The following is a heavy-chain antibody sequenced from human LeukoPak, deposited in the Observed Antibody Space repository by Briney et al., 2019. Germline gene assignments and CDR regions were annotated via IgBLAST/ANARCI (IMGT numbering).Heavy chain of an antibody. CDR3: AKAQWYYYGSGTHWDY. D-gene: IGHD3-10*01. V-gene: IGHV3-23*01. J-gene: IGHJ4*02. CDR2: ISGSGGST. Sequence: GGSLRLSCAASGFTFSSYAMSWVRQAPGKGLEWVSGISGSGGSTYYADSVKGRFTISRDNSKKTLYLQMSSLRAADTAIYYCAKAQWYYYGSGTHWDYWGQGTLVTVSS. CDR1: GFTFSSYA.